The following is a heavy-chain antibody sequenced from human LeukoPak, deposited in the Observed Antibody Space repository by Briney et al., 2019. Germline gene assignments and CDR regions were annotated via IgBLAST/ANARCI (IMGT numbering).Heavy chain of an antibody. D-gene: IGHD5-12*01. CDR3: ASLCGYSAFDI. J-gene: IGHJ3*02. V-gene: IGHV3-30*03. Sequence: GGSLRLSCAASGFTSISYGMHWVRQAPGKGLEWVAVISYDGSNKYYADSVKGRFTISRDNSKNTLYLQMNSLRAEDTAVYYCASLCGYSAFDIWGQGTMVTVSS. CDR1: GFTSISYG. CDR2: ISYDGSNK.